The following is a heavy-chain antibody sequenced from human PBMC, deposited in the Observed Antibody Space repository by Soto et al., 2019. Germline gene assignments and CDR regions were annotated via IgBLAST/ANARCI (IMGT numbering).Heavy chain of an antibody. CDR1: GGSISSYY. V-gene: IGHV4-59*01. CDR2: IYYSGST. Sequence: PSETLSLTCTVSGGSISSYYWSWIRQPPGKGLEWIGYIYYSGSTNYNPSLKSRVTISVDTSKNQFSLKLSSVTAADTAVYYCAKAAGITMVRGVGWFDPWGQGTLVTVSS. D-gene: IGHD3-10*01. J-gene: IGHJ5*02. CDR3: AKAAGITMVRGVGWFDP.